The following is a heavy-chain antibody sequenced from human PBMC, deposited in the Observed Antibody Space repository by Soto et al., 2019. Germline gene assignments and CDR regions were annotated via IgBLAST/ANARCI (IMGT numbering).Heavy chain of an antibody. D-gene: IGHD2-2*01. Sequence: GGSLRLSCAASGFTFSSYWMHWVRQAPGRGLVWVSRINSDGSSTSYADSVKGRFTISRDNAKNTLYLQMNSLRPEDTAVYYCARDGVGRGGVVPAAIIDAFDIWGQGTMVTVSS. V-gene: IGHV3-74*01. CDR3: ARDGVGRGGVVPAAIIDAFDI. CDR1: GFTFSSYW. CDR2: INSDGSST. J-gene: IGHJ3*02.